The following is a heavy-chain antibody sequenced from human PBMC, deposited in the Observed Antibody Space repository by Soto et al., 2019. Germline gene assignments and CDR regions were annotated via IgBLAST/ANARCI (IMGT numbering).Heavy chain of an antibody. J-gene: IGHJ5*02. CDR3: ARQDDDGDYDDWFDP. Sequence: PSETLSLTCTVSGGSISSYYWSWIRQPPGKGLEWIGYIYYSGSTNYNPSLKSRVTISVDTSKNQFSLKLSSVTAADTAVYYCARQDDDGDYDDWFDPWGQGTLVTVSS. D-gene: IGHD4-17*01. CDR1: GGSISSYY. V-gene: IGHV4-59*08. CDR2: IYYSGST.